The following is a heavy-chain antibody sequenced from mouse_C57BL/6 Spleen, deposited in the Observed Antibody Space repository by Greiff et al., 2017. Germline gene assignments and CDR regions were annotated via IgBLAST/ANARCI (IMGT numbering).Heavy chain of an antibody. V-gene: IGHV10-3*01. CDR1: GFTFNTYA. Sequence: EVMLVESGGGLVQPKGSLKLSCAASGFTFNTYAMHWVRQAPGKGLEWVARIRSKSSNYATYYADSVKDRFTISRDDSQSMLYLQMNNLKTEDTAMYYCVRQTGFITTVVAWDYAMDYWGQGTSVTVSS. CDR3: VRQTGFITTVVAWDYAMDY. CDR2: IRSKSSNYAT. J-gene: IGHJ4*01. D-gene: IGHD1-1*01.